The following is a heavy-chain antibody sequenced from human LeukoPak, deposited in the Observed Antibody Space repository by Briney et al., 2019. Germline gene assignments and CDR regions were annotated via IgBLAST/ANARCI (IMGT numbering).Heavy chain of an antibody. CDR3: ARDNRFGVVMTDYYGLDV. D-gene: IGHD3-3*01. J-gene: IGHJ6*02. V-gene: IGHV4-4*02. Sequence: SETLSLTCAVSGGSISSSNWWSWVRQPPGKGLEWIGEIYHSGSTNYNPSLKSRVTISVDKSKNQFSLKLSSVTAADTAVYYCARDNRFGVVMTDYYGLDVWGQGTTVTVSS. CDR1: GGSISSSNW. CDR2: IYHSGST.